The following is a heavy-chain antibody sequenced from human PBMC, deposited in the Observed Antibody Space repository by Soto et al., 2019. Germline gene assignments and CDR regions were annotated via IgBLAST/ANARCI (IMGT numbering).Heavy chain of an antibody. V-gene: IGHV3-11*01. CDR1: GFTFSDYY. D-gene: IGHD2-15*01. CDR2: ISSSGSTI. CDR3: ASPHRYCSGGSCYSSTMGY. Sequence: GGSLRLSCAASGFTFSDYYMSWIRQAPGKGLGWVSYISSSGSTIYYADSVKGRFTISRDNAKNSLYLQMNSLRAEDTAVYYCASPHRYCSGGSCYSSTMGYWGQGTLVTVSS. J-gene: IGHJ4*02.